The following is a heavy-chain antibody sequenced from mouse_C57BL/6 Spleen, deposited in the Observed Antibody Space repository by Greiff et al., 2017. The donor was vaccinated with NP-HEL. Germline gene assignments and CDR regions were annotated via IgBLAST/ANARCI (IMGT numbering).Heavy chain of an antibody. J-gene: IGHJ1*03. CDR2: IDPSDSYT. V-gene: IGHV1-50*01. D-gene: IGHD1-1*01. CDR1: GYTFTSYW. Sequence: VKQSCKASGYTFTSYWMQWVKQRPGQGLEWIGEIDPSDSYTNYNQKFKGKATLTVDTSSSTAYMQLSSLTSEDSAVYYCARSGTTVVDRYFDVWGTGTTVTVSS. CDR3: ARSGTTVVDRYFDV.